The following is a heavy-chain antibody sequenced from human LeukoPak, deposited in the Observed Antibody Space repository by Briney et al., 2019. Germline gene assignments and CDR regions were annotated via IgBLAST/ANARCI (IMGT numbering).Heavy chain of an antibody. Sequence: GGSLRLSCAASGFTFSSYAMSWVRQAPGKGLEWVSAISGSGGSTYYADSVKGRFTISRDNYKNTLYLQMNSLRAEDTAVYYCAKDGYSSSWYDFDYWGQGTLVTVSS. V-gene: IGHV3-23*01. J-gene: IGHJ4*02. CDR3: AKDGYSSSWYDFDY. CDR2: ISGSGGST. CDR1: GFTFSSYA. D-gene: IGHD6-13*01.